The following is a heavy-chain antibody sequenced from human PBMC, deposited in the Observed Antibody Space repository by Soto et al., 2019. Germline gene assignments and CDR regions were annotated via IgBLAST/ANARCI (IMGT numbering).Heavy chain of an antibody. V-gene: IGHV3-23*01. CDR2: ISASGGLR. Sequence: EVQLSESGGDLRQPGGSLRLSCAASGFTFTNYAMTWVRQTPGKGVEWVSGISASGGLRYYADSVRGRFTVSRDNSKNILYLQMDNLRDEDTALYYCAREVGAPSGWLDPWGQGTQVTVSS. CDR3: AREVGAPSGWLDP. J-gene: IGHJ5*02. D-gene: IGHD1-26*01. CDR1: GFTFTNYA.